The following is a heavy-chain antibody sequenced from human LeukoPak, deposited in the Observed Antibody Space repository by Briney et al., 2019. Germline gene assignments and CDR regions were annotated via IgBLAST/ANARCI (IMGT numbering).Heavy chain of an antibody. V-gene: IGHV4-31*03. D-gene: IGHD3-22*01. Sequence: PSQTLSLTCTVSGGSISSGGYYWSWIRQHPGKGLEWIGYIYYSGSTYYNPSLKSRVTISVDTSKNQFSLKLSSVTAADTAVYYCARVVVTASKIDYWGQGTLVTLSS. J-gene: IGHJ4*02. CDR3: ARVVVTASKIDY. CDR1: GGSISSGGYY. CDR2: IYYSGST.